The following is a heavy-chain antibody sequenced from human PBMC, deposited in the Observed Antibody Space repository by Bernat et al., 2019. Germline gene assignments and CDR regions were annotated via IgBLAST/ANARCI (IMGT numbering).Heavy chain of an antibody. CDR1: GFTFSSYG. D-gene: IGHD4-17*01. Sequence: QVQLVESGGGVVQPGRSLRLSCAASGFTFSSYGMHWVRQAPGKGLEWVAVIWYDGSNKYYADSVKGRFTISRDNSKNTLYLQMNSLRAEDTAVYYCARELSGEPRTYYGMDVWGQGTTVTVSS. V-gene: IGHV3-33*01. CDR2: IWYDGSNK. J-gene: IGHJ6*02. CDR3: ARELSGEPRTYYGMDV.